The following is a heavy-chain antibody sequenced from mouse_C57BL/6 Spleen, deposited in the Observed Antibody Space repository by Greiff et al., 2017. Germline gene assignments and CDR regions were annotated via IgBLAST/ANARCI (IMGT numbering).Heavy chain of an antibody. V-gene: IGHV1-69*01. CDR2: IDPSDSYT. D-gene: IGHD1-1*01. CDR3: ARFLLLRSFDY. CDR1: GYTFTSYW. J-gene: IGHJ2*01. Sequence: QVQLQQPGAELVMPGASVTLSCKASGYTFTSYWMPWVKQRPGQGLEWIGEIDPSDSYTNYNQKFKGKSTLTVDKSSSTAYMQLSSLTSEDSAVYYCARFLLLRSFDYWGQGTTLTVSS.